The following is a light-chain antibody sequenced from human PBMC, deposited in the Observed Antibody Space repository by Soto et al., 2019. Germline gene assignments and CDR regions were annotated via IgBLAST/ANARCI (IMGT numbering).Light chain of an antibody. CDR1: QSVSSH. Sequence: EIVMTQSPTILSVSPGERATLSCRASQSVSSHLAWYQHKPGQAPRLLIYGASSRATGIPDRFSGSGSGTDFTLTISRLEPEDFAVYYCQQYGSSLWTFGQGTKVDIK. CDR2: GAS. J-gene: IGKJ1*01. CDR3: QQYGSSLWT. V-gene: IGKV3-20*01.